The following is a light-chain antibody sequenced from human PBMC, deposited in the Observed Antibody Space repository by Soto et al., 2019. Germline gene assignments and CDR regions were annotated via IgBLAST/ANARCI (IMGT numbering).Light chain of an antibody. V-gene: IGKV1-5*03. CDR3: QQDNSHSQT. J-gene: IGKJ1*01. CDR2: KAS. Sequence: DIQMTQSPSTLSASVGDRVTITCRASQSISSWLAWYQQKPGKAPKLLIYKASSLESGVTSRFSGSGSRTEFTLTISSLQPDDVATYYCQQDNSHSQTFGQGTKVEIK. CDR1: QSISSW.